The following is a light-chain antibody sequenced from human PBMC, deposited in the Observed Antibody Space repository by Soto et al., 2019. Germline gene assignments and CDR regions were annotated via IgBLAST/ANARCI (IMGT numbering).Light chain of an antibody. Sequence: EVVMTQSPATLSVSPGERATLSCRASQSVSGNLAWYQQKPAQAPRLLIFGAYTRATGIPARFSGSGSGTEFTLTISSLQSEDFAVYYCQQYNDWPLYTFGQGTKLEIK. J-gene: IGKJ2*01. CDR2: GAY. V-gene: IGKV3-15*01. CDR3: QQYNDWPLYT. CDR1: QSVSGN.